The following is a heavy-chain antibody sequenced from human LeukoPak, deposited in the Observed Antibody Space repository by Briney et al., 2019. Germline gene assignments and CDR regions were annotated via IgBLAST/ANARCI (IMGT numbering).Heavy chain of an antibody. V-gene: IGHV3-21*01. CDR2: ISSSSSFI. CDR3: ARGGYSSSWYSGPFDY. Sequence: KTGGSLRLSCAASGFTFSSYSMNWVRQAPGKGLEWVSSISSSSSFIYYADSMKGRFTISRDNAKNSLYLQMDSLRGEDSAVYYCARGGYSSSWYSGPFDYWGQGTLVTVSS. CDR1: GFTFSSYS. D-gene: IGHD6-13*01. J-gene: IGHJ4*02.